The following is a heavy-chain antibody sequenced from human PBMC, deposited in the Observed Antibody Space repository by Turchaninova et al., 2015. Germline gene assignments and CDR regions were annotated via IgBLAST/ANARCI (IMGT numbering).Heavy chain of an antibody. V-gene: IGHV3-30-3*01. J-gene: IGHJ6*02. CDR1: GFTFSSYA. CDR3: ARDVLLWFGESGGMDV. Sequence: SWGGVVQPGRSLRLSCAASGFTFSSYAMHWVRQAPGKGLEWVAVISYDGSNKYYADSVKGRFTISRDNSKNTLYLQMNSLRAEDTAVYYCARDVLLWFGESGGMDVWGQGTTVTVSS. D-gene: IGHD3-10*01. CDR2: ISYDGSNK.